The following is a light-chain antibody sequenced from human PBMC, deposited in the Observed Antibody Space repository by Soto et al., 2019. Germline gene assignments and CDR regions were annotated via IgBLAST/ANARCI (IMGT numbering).Light chain of an antibody. V-gene: IGLV2-14*03. J-gene: IGLJ3*02. Sequence: QSAPTQPASVSGSPGQSITISCAGTSADVGAFDYVSWYQHHPGKVPKLMIYDVSDRPSVVSTRSSGTKSANMTSLAISGLQPNDEADYYRAAYPTSSTLVYGGGNKLTVL. CDR3: AAYPTSSTLV. CDR1: SADVGAFDY. CDR2: DVS.